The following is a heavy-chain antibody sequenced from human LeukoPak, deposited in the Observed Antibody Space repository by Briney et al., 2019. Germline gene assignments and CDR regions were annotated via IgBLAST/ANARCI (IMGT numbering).Heavy chain of an antibody. CDR3: ARVHHSGSPPWDY. J-gene: IGHJ4*02. CDR1: GDTFTGYY. Sequence: ASVNVSCKASGDTFTGYYMHWVRQAPGQGLEWMGWINPDSGGTNYAQKFQGRVTMTRDTSISTAYMELSSLRSDDTAVYYCARVHHSGSPPWDYWGQGTLVTVSS. V-gene: IGHV1-2*02. D-gene: IGHD1-26*01. CDR2: INPDSGGT.